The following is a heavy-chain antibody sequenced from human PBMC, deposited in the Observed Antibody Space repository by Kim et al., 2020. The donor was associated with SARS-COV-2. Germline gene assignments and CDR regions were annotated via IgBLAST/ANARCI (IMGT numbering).Heavy chain of an antibody. J-gene: IGHJ4*02. CDR3: ARFGGGYLGV. Sequence: SETLSLTCSVSGAFLSSGGYHWSWIRQHPGKAPEWIGYIYYSGSASYNPSFESRLSMSIDTSKTQFSLKLSSLTAADTAVYYCARFGGGYLGVWGQGILVIVSS. CDR1: GAFLSSGGYH. D-gene: IGHD3-22*01. CDR2: IYYSGSA. V-gene: IGHV4-31*03.